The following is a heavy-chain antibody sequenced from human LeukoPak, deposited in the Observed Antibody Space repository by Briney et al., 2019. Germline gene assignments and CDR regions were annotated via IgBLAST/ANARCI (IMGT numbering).Heavy chain of an antibody. CDR1: GFTFSNYG. CDR2: IWYDGRNK. CDR3: ARGSIMIRGIIALDQ. D-gene: IGHD3-10*01. Sequence: GSLRLSCAASGFTFSNYGMHWVRQAPGKGLEWVAFIWYDGRNKYYADSVKGRFTISRDNSKNTLYLQMNSLRVEDTAVYYCARGSIMIRGIIALDQWGQGTQVTVSS. V-gene: IGHV3-30*02. J-gene: IGHJ4*02.